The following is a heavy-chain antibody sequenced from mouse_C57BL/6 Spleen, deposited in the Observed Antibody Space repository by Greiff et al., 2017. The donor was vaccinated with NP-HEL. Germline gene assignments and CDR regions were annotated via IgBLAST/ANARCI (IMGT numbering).Heavy chain of an antibody. CDR3: ARVLRSWYFDV. J-gene: IGHJ1*03. V-gene: IGHV1-26*01. CDR1: GYTFTDYY. Sequence: VQLQQSGPELVKPGASVKISCKASGYTFTDYYMNWVKQSHGKSLEWIGDINPNNGGTSYNQKFKGKATLTVDKSSSTAYMELRSLTSEDSAVYYCARVLRSWYFDVWGTGTTVTVSS. CDR2: INPNNGGT. D-gene: IGHD1-1*01.